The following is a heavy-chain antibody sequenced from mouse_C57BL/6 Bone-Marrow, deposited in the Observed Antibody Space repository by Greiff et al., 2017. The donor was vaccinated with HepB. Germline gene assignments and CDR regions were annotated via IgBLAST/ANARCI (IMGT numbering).Heavy chain of an antibody. Sequence: EVQLQQSGPELVKPGASVKISCKASGYSFTGYYMNWVQQSPEKSLEWIGEINPSTGGTTYNQKFKAKATLTVDKSSSTAYMQLKSLTSEDSAVYYCARWYYSNSAWFAYWGQGTLVTVSA. CDR3: ARWYYSNSAWFAY. J-gene: IGHJ3*01. CDR2: INPSTGGT. V-gene: IGHV1-42*01. D-gene: IGHD2-5*01. CDR1: GYSFTGYY.